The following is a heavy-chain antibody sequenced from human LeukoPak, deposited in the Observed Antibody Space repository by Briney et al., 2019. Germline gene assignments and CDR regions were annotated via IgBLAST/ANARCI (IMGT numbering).Heavy chain of an antibody. D-gene: IGHD3-10*01. CDR3: ARQLLWFGELSAPFDY. J-gene: IGHJ4*02. V-gene: IGHV5-51*01. Sequence: GESLKISCKGSGYSFTSYWIGWVRQMPGKGLEWMGIIYPGDSDTRYSPSFQGQVTISADKSISTAYLRWSSLKASDTAMYYCARQLLWFGELSAPFDYWGQGTLVTVSS. CDR1: GYSFTSYW. CDR2: IYPGDSDT.